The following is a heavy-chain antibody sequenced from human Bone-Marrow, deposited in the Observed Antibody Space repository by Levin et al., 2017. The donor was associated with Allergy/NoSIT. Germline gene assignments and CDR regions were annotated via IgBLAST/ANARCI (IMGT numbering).Heavy chain of an antibody. D-gene: IGHD3-10*01. Sequence: SETLSLTCAVSGGSISSSNWWSWVRQPPGKGLVWIGEIYHSGSTNYNPSLKSRVTIPVDKSKNQFSLKLSSVTAADTAVYYCASAVPLWFTTGWFDPWGQGTLVTVSS. V-gene: IGHV4-4*02. J-gene: IGHJ5*02. CDR2: IYHSGST. CDR1: GGSISSSNW. CDR3: ASAVPLWFTTGWFDP.